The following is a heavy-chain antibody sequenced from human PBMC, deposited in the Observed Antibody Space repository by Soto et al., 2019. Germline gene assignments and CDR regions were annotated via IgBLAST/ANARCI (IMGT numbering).Heavy chain of an antibody. D-gene: IGHD6-13*01. CDR2: ISSSSSYI. V-gene: IGHV3-21*01. CDR1: GFTFSSYS. Sequence: EVQLVESGGGLVKPGGSLRLSCAASGFTFSSYSMNWVRQAPGKGLEWVSSISSSSSYIYYADSVKGRFTISRDNAKNSLYLQMNSLRAEDTAVYYCARLYGIAAAGINWFDPWGQGTLVTVSS. CDR3: ARLYGIAAAGINWFDP. J-gene: IGHJ5*02.